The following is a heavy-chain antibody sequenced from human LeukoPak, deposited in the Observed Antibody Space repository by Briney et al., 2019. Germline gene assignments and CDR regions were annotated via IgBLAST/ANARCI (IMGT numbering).Heavy chain of an antibody. Sequence: PGGSLRLSCAASGFTFSNAWMSWVRQAPGKGLEWVGRIKSKTDGGTTDYAAPVKGRFTISRDDSKNTLYLQMNSLKTEDTAVYYCTTSENTYSLVYKDAFDNWGQGTMVTVSS. CDR3: TTSENTYSLVYKDAFDN. V-gene: IGHV3-15*01. CDR1: GFTFSNAW. CDR2: IKSKTDGGTT. D-gene: IGHD5-18*01. J-gene: IGHJ3*02.